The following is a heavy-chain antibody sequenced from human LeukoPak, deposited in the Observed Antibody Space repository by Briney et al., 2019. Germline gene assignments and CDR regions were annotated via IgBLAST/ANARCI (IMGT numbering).Heavy chain of an antibody. CDR1: GGSITSSLYF. D-gene: IGHD5-18*01. J-gene: IGHJ4*02. CDR3: ARGRWIQLWYPFDY. CDR2: IYYSGTT. V-gene: IGHV4-39*07. Sequence: SETLSLTCSISGGSITSSLYFWGWIRQPPGKGLEWIGNIYYSGTTYYKPSFNSRVTILVDTSKNQFSLKLRSVTAADTAVYYCARGRWIQLWYPFDYWGQGTLVTVSS.